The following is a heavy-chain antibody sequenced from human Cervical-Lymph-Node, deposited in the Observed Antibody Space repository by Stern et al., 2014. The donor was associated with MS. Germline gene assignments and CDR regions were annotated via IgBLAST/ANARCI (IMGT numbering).Heavy chain of an antibody. CDR2: TYWADDK. Sequence: QVTLRESGPTLLKPTPTLTLTCNCSGFSVDTTGVGVGWLRPPPGKALEWLALTYWADDKRSTPALNTTPTLPKVSSPHRAVLRRTNVDIVDTATYYCAHRNIMTAPTIFDYWGQGTLVTVSS. D-gene: IGHD4/OR15-4a*01. J-gene: IGHJ4*02. V-gene: IGHV2-5*02. CDR1: GFSVDTTGVG. CDR3: AHRNIMTAPTIFDY.